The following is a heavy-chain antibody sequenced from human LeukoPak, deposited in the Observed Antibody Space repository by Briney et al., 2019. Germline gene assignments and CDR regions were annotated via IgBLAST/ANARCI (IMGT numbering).Heavy chain of an antibody. D-gene: IGHD3-22*01. Sequence: GGSLRLSCAASGFTFDDYGMSWVRQAPGKGLEWVSGINWNGGSTGYADSVKGRFTISRDNAKNSLYLQMNSLRAEDTALYYCAGDQSGYYYGGVDYWGQGTLVTVSS. CDR2: INWNGGST. J-gene: IGHJ4*02. V-gene: IGHV3-20*04. CDR1: GFTFDDYG. CDR3: AGDQSGYYYGGVDY.